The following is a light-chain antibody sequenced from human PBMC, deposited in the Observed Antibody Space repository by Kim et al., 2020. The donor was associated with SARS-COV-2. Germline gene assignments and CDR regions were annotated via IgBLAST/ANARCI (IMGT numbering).Light chain of an antibody. Sequence: ASVGDRVTITCRASQDIRNDLGWYQQNPGRAPKRLIYGASSLQSGVPSRFSGSGSGTEFTLTISSVQPGDFATYFCLQHSTYPITFGQRTRLEIK. CDR3: LQHSTYPIT. V-gene: IGKV1-17*01. CDR1: QDIRND. CDR2: GAS. J-gene: IGKJ5*01.